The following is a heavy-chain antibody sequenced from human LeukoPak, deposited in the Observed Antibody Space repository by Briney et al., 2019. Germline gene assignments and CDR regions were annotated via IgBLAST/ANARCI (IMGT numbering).Heavy chain of an antibody. CDR2: IIPILGIA. CDR1: GGTFSSYA. J-gene: IGHJ4*02. V-gene: IGHV1-69*04. D-gene: IGHD3-22*01. Sequence: SVKLSCKACGGTFSSYAISWVRQAPGQGLEWMGRIIPILGIANYAQKFQGRVTITADKSTSTAYMELSSLRSEDTAVYYCARADDSSGYDFDYWGQGTLVTVSS. CDR3: ARADDSSGYDFDY.